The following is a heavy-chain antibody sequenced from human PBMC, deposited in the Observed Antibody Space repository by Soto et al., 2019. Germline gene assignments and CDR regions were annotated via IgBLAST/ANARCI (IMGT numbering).Heavy chain of an antibody. CDR1: GASVNSGLFY. CDR3: ASRTGYNYGKFAF. Sequence: QVQLQESGPGLVKPSQTLSLTCSVSGASVNSGLFYWTWIRQHPGKGLEWLGYISYSGSTNYNPSLKSRLSMSLDTSKNRFSLRLTSVTVADTAVYFCASRTGYNYGKFAFWGLGALVTGSS. J-gene: IGHJ4*02. V-gene: IGHV4-31*03. CDR2: ISYSGST. D-gene: IGHD5-18*01.